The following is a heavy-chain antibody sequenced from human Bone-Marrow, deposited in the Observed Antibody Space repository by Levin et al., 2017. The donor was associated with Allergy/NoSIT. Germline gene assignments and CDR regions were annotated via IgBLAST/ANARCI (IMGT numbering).Heavy chain of an antibody. J-gene: IGHJ4*02. V-gene: IGHV1-2*02. D-gene: IGHD3-16*01. Sequence: GESLKISCKTSGYSFSDQYIHWVRQAPGQGLQWMGWITPKSGSTKYAERFQDRVTMTTDTSITTAYLELSSLRSDDTAVYYCARDIEYSSYAGTDYWGQGTLVTVSS. CDR3: ARDIEYSSYAGTDY. CDR2: ITPKSGST. CDR1: GYSFSDQY.